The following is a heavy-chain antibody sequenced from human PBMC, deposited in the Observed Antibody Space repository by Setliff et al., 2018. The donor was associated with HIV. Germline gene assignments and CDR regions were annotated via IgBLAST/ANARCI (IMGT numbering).Heavy chain of an antibody. CDR2: ISDSGDNT. CDR1: GFTFSSYA. Sequence: GGSLRLSCAASGFTFSSYAMSWVRQAPGKGLEWVSAISDSGDNTYYADSVKGRFTISRDNSRDTLYLQMNSLRAEDTAVYYCAKAQWLLSHWGFDPWGQGTLVTVSS. CDR3: AKAQWLLSHWGFDP. J-gene: IGHJ5*02. V-gene: IGHV3-23*01. D-gene: IGHD3-3*01.